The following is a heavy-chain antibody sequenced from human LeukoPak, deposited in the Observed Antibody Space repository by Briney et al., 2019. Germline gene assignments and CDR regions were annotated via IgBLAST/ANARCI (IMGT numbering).Heavy chain of an antibody. D-gene: IGHD6-19*01. CDR2: IYYSGST. CDR1: GGSISSSSYY. Sequence: SETLSLTCTVSGGSISSSSYYWGWIRQPPGKGLEWIGSIYYSGSTYYNPSLKSRVTISVDTSKNQFSLKLSSVTAADTAVYYCARRASVAGRFYYYYGMDVWGQGTTVTVSS. V-gene: IGHV4-39*01. J-gene: IGHJ6*02. CDR3: ARRASVAGRFYYYYGMDV.